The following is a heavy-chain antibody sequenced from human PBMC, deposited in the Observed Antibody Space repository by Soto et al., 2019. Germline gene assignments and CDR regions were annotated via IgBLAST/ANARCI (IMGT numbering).Heavy chain of an antibody. CDR3: ASGTYYDILTGYLP. J-gene: IGHJ5*02. Sequence: QVQLVESGGGVVQPGRSLRLSCAASGFTFSSYGMHWVRKAPGKGLEWVAVISYDGSNKYYADSVKGRFTISRDNSKNTLYLQMNSLRAEDTAVYYCASGTYYDILTGYLPWGQGTLVTVSS. D-gene: IGHD3-9*01. CDR2: ISYDGSNK. V-gene: IGHV3-30*03. CDR1: GFTFSSYG.